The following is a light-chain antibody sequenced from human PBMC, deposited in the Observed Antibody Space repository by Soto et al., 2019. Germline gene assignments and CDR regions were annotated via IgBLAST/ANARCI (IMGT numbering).Light chain of an antibody. CDR3: ATWDDRLRAYV. V-gene: IGLV1-47*01. CDR2: RNG. Sequence: SALTHPPSASGTPGQRVTISCSGSSSNIGTYYVDWYQQLPGTAPKLLIHRNGQRPSGVPDRFSGSKSGTSASLAISGLRSEDEADYYCATWDDRLRAYVIGAGTKV. J-gene: IGLJ1*01. CDR1: SSNIGTYY.